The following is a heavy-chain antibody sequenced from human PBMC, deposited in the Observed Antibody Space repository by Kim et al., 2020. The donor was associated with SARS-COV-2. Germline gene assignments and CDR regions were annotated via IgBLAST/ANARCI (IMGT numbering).Heavy chain of an antibody. V-gene: IGHV4-34*01. CDR3: ARRKYYYGSGSYYRNTEGRGRTYGMDV. CDR1: GGSFSGYY. D-gene: IGHD3-10*01. CDR2: INHSGST. Sequence: SETLSLTCAVYGGSFSGYYWSWIRQPPGKGLEWIGEINHSGSTNYNPSLKSRVTISVDTSKNQSSLKLSSVTAADTAVYYCARRKYYYGSGSYYRNTEGRGRTYGMDVWGQGTTVTVSS. J-gene: IGHJ6*02.